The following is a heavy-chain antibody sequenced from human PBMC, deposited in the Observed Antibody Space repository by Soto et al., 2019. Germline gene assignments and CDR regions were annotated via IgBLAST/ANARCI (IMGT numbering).Heavy chain of an antibody. CDR3: ARDRAEDY. V-gene: IGHV3-48*01. Sequence: EVQLVESGGGLVQPGGSLRLSCAASGFTFSGYSLNWVRQAPGKGLEWLLYISGTSSTIYYADSVEGRFTISRDNAKNSLYLQMNSLRAEDTAVYYCARDRAEDYWGQGTLVTVSS. J-gene: IGHJ4*02. CDR1: GFTFSGYS. CDR2: ISGTSSTI.